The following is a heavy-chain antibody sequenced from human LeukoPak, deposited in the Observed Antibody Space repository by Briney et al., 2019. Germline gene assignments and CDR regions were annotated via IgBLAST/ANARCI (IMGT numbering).Heavy chain of an antibody. J-gene: IGHJ4*02. V-gene: IGHV4-34*01. CDR2: INHSGST. CDR3: ARGHGYSYGEPPYYFDY. CDR1: GGSFSGYY. D-gene: IGHD5-18*01. Sequence: PSETLSLTCAVSGGSFSGYYWSWIRQPPGKGLEWIGEINHSGSTNYNPSLKSRVTISVDTSKNQFSLKLSSVTAADTAVYYCARGHGYSYGEPPYYFDYWGQGTLVTVSS.